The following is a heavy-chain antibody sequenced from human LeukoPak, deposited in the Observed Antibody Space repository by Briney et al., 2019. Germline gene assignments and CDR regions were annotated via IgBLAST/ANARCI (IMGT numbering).Heavy chain of an antibody. CDR2: INPNSGGT. V-gene: IGHV1-2*02. D-gene: IGHD6-19*01. CDR3: ARDIVPWYSSGWYGSIDY. CDR1: GYTFTGYY. Sequence: GASVKVSCKSSGYTFTGYYMHWVRQAPGQGLEWMGWINPNSGGTNYAQKFQGRVTMTRDTSISTAYMELSRLRSDDTAVYYCARDIVPWYSSGWYGSIDYWGQGTLVTVSS. J-gene: IGHJ4*02.